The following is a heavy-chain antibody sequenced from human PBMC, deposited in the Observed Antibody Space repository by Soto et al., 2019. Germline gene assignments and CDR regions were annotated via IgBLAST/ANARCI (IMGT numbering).Heavy chain of an antibody. CDR2: ISSSSSTI. Sequence: PGGSLRLSCAAPGFTFSSYSMNWVRQAPGKGLEWVSYISSSSSTIYYADSVKGRFTISRDNAKNSLYLQMNSLRAEDTAVYYCATRSYYDFWSGHKTYYYYYYMDVWGKGATVTVSS. D-gene: IGHD3-3*01. CDR1: GFTFSSYS. CDR3: ATRSYYDFWSGHKTYYYYYYMDV. V-gene: IGHV3-48*01. J-gene: IGHJ6*03.